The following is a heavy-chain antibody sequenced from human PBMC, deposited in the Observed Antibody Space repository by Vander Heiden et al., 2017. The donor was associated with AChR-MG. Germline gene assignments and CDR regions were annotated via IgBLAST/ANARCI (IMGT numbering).Heavy chain of an antibody. J-gene: IGHJ2*01. CDR2: IEKGGTT. D-gene: IGHD6-6*01. Sequence: QLQLQESGPGLVKPSETLSLTCSVSGGPISRSAHFWGWMRQTPGKGLEWIGTIEKGGTTYYNPSLKSRVAISLDASTSQVSLKLTSVTAADTAVYFCARPIAVVHWYFDLWGRGTLVTASS. CDR3: ARPIAVVHWYFDL. CDR1: GGPISRSAHF. V-gene: IGHV4-39*01.